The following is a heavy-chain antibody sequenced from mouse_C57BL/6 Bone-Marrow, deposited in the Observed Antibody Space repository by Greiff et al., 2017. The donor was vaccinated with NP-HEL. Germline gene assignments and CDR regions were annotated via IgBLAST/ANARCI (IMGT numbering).Heavy chain of an antibody. J-gene: IGHJ4*01. CDR2: ISDGGSYT. CDR3: ASLSTTVVATGAMDY. CDR1: GFTFSSYA. D-gene: IGHD1-1*01. Sequence: EVQLVESGGGLVKPGGSLKLSCAASGFTFSSYAMSWVRQTPEKRLEWVATISDGGSYTYYPDNVKGRFTISRDTAKNNLYLQMSHLKSEDTAMYYCASLSTTVVATGAMDYWGQGTSVTVSS. V-gene: IGHV5-4*01.